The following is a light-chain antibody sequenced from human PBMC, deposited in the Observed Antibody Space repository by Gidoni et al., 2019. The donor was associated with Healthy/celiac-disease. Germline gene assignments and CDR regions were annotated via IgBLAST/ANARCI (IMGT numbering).Light chain of an antibody. J-gene: IGKJ2*01. CDR3: QQYGSSPLYT. V-gene: IGKV3-20*01. CDR2: GAS. Sequence: EIVLTQSPGTLSLSPGERATLSCRASQSVRSRYLAWYQQKPGQAPKLLIYGASSRATGIPNRFSGSGCGTDFTITISRLEPEDVAVYYCQQYGSSPLYTFGQGTKLEIK. CDR1: QSVRSRY.